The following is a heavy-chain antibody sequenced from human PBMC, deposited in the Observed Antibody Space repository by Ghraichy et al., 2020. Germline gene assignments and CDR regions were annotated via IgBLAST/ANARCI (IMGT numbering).Heavy chain of an antibody. J-gene: IGHJ4*02. CDR3: ARDPNPYYDSSGYYSKFDY. Sequence: ASVKVSCKASGYTFTSNAMHWVRQAPGQRLEWMGWINAGNGNTKYSQNFQGRVTITRDTSASTAYMELSSLRSEDTAVYYCARDPNPYYDSSGYYSKFDYWGQGTLVTVSS. D-gene: IGHD3-22*01. V-gene: IGHV1-3*01. CDR1: GYTFTSNA. CDR2: INAGNGNT.